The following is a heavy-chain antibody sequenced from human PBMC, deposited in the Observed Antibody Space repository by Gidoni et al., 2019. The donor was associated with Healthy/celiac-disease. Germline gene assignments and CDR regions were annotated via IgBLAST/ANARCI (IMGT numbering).Heavy chain of an antibody. D-gene: IGHD4-4*01. CDR3: ARDEHTVVTTGAFDY. J-gene: IGHJ4*02. CDR2: ISYDGSNK. Sequence: QVQLVESGGGVFQPGRSLRLSCAASGFTFSSYAMHWVRQAPGKGLEWVAVISYDGSNKYYADSVKGRFTISRDNSKNTLYLQMNSLRAEDTAVYYCARDEHTVVTTGAFDYWGQGTLVTVSS. CDR1: GFTFSSYA. V-gene: IGHV3-30-3*01.